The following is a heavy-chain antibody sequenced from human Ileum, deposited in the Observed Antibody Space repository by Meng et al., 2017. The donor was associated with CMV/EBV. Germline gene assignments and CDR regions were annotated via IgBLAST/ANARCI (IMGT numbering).Heavy chain of an antibody. J-gene: IGHJ6*02. Sequence: GESLKISCAASGFTFSSYEMTWVRQAPGKGLEWVSYISSSGGSKYYADSVKGRFTISRDNAKNSLYLQMNSLRAEDTAVYYCARDLYCNSPNCPYGMDVWGQGTTVTVSS. CDR1: GFTFSSYE. CDR2: ISSSGGSK. D-gene: IGHD2-2*01. CDR3: ARDLYCNSPNCPYGMDV. V-gene: IGHV3-48*03.